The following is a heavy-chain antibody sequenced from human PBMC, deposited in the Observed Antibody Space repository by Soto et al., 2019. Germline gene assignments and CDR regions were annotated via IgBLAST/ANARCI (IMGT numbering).Heavy chain of an antibody. CDR3: GRVMIGTSRHTDSDY. J-gene: IGHJ4*02. D-gene: IGHD2-2*01. CDR2: IDYNGVT. CDR1: GASISSRDYY. Sequence: PSETLSLTCSVSGASISSRDYYWGWIRQTPGKGLEWIGNIDYNGVTYYNPSLKSRVTVSKDTSKNQFSLKVASVTAADTAIYYCGRVMIGTSRHTDSDYWGKGTQVTVSS. V-gene: IGHV4-39*01.